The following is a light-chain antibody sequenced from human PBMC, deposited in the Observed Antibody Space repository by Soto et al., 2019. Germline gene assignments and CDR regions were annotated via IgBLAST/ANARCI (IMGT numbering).Light chain of an antibody. Sequence: EIVLTQSPGTLSLSPGERATLSCRASQSVSSSYLAWYQQKPGQAPRLHIYPTSNRATGIPDRFSGSGSGIDFTLTISRLEPEDFAVYWCQQYDSSPRTFGQGTKVEIK. CDR3: QQYDSSPRT. V-gene: IGKV3-20*01. CDR1: QSVSSSY. J-gene: IGKJ1*01. CDR2: PTS.